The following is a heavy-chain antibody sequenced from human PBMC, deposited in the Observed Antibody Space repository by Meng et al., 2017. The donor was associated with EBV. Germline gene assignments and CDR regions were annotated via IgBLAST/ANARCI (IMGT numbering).Heavy chain of an antibody. CDR2: IKSKTDGGTT. D-gene: IGHD3-22*01. J-gene: IGHJ4*02. Sequence: VQGVEVGGGLVKLWGLLRLSCAAAGFTFSNAWMSWVRQAPGKGREWVGRIKSKTDGGTTDYAAPVKGRFTISRDDSKNTLYLQMNSLKTEDTAVYYCTTEVTMIVVVTPTIDYWGQGTLVTVSS. V-gene: IGHV3-15*01. CDR1: GFTFSNAW. CDR3: TTEVTMIVVVTPTIDY.